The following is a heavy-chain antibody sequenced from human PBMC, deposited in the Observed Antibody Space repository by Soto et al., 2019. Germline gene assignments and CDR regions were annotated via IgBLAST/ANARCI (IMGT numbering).Heavy chain of an antibody. V-gene: IGHV4-34*01. J-gene: IGHJ3*02. Sequence: SETLSLTCAVYGGSFSGYYWSWIRQPPGKGLEWIGEINHSGSTNYNPSLKSRVTISVDTSKNQFSLKLSSVTAADTAVYYCARDSDAFDIWGQGTMVTVSS. CDR2: INHSGST. CDR1: GGSFSGYY. CDR3: ARDSDAFDI.